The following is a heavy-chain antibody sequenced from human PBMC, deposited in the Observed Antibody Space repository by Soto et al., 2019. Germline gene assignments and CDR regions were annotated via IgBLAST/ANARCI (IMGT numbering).Heavy chain of an antibody. V-gene: IGHV2-5*02. D-gene: IGHD2-21*01. CDR1: GFSLSTSAVG. Sequence: QITLKESGPALVKPTETLTLTCTFSGFSLSTSAVGVGWIRQPPGKALEWLAVIHWDDDKTYSPSLNNRLTITKDTSKDQVVLVMTNLDPVDTATYYCARREGYCVGTKCQMRAFDFWGQGTMVTVSS. CDR3: ARREGYCVGTKCQMRAFDF. J-gene: IGHJ3*01. CDR2: IHWDDDK.